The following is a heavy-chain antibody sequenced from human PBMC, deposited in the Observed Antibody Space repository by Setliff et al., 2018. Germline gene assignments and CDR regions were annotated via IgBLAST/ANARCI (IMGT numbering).Heavy chain of an antibody. J-gene: IGHJ5*01. CDR1: GITFINAW. D-gene: IGHD4-4*01. CDR2: IKSSREGATS. Sequence: GGSLRLSCSVSGITFINAWMTWVRQAPGKGPEWVGRIKSSREGATSDYGAPAKGRFTISRDDSKQMIFLQMHNLKTEDTGFYYCATGPRDSRNYLNWLGSWAREHWSPSPQ. V-gene: IGHV3-15*01. CDR3: ATGPRDSRNYLNWLGS.